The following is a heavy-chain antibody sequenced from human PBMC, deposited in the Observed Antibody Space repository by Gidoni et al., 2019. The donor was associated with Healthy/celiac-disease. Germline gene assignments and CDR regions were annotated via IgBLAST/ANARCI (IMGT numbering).Heavy chain of an antibody. V-gene: IGHV4-39*01. CDR3: ARHGEYSSSWWDLDAFDI. D-gene: IGHD6-6*01. Sequence: QLQLQESGPGLVKPSETLSLTCTVSGGPISSSSYYWGWIRQPPGKGLAWIGSIYYSGSTYYNPSLKSRVTISVDTSKNQFSLKLSSVTAADTAVYYCARHGEYSSSWWDLDAFDIWGQGTMVTVSS. CDR2: IYYSGST. J-gene: IGHJ3*02. CDR1: GGPISSSSYY.